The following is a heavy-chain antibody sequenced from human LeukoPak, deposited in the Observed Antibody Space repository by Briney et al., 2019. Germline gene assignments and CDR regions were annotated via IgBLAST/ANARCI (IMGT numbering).Heavy chain of an antibody. D-gene: IGHD4-17*01. V-gene: IGHV6-1*01. J-gene: IGHJ3*02. CDR2: TYYRSKWSS. Sequence: SQTLSLTCAISGDSVSSKSAAWNWIRQSPSRGLEWLGRTYYRSKWSSGYAESVKSRITINPDTSKNQFSLQLRSVTPEDTAVYYCARHHDYGDYERAFDIWGLGTMVTVS. CDR3: ARHHDYGDYERAFDI. CDR1: GDSVSSKSAA.